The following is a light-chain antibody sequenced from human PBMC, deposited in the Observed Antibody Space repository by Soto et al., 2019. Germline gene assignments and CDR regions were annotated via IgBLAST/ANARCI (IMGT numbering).Light chain of an antibody. CDR3: QQYRDLPQT. V-gene: IGKV3-20*01. CDR1: QSVRSNY. J-gene: IGKJ1*01. CDR2: NSS. Sequence: EIVLTQSPGTLSLSPGERATISCRASQSVRSNYLAWYQQKPGQAPRLLIYNSSTRATGIPDRFSGSGSGTDFTLTISRLEPEDFVLYYCQQYRDLPQTFGQGTKVDIK.